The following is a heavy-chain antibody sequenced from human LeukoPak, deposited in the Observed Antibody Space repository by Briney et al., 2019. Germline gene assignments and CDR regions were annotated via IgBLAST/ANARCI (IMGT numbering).Heavy chain of an antibody. V-gene: IGHV1-46*01. CDR2: INPSGGST. Sequence: ASVKVSCKASGYTFTSYYIHWVRQAPGQGLEWMGIINPSGGSTSYAQKFQGRVTMTRDTSTSTVYMELSSLRSEDTAVYYCARDFSEVGDIVLSKLDYWGQGTLVTVSS. CDR3: ARDFSEVGDIVLSKLDY. CDR1: GYTFTSYY. D-gene: IGHD2-8*01. J-gene: IGHJ4*02.